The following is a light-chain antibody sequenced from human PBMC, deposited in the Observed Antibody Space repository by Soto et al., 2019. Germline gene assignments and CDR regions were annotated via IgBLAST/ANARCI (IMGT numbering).Light chain of an antibody. CDR2: LNSDGSH. V-gene: IGLV4-69*01. Sequence: QLVLTQSPSASASLGASVKLTCTLSSGHSSYAIALHQQQQEKGPRYLMKLNSDGSHSKGDGIPDSFSGSSSGAERYLTISGLQSEDEADYYCQTWGTGIHVFGTGTKVTVL. J-gene: IGLJ1*01. CDR1: SGHSSYA. CDR3: QTWGTGIHV.